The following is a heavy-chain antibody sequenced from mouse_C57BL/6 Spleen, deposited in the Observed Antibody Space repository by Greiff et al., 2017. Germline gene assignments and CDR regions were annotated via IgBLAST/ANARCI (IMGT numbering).Heavy chain of an antibody. CDR2: INPNNGGT. D-gene: IGHD1-1*01. J-gene: IGHJ2*01. CDR3: AREDYYGSSY. V-gene: IGHV1-22*01. Sequence: EVKLQESGPELVKPGASVKMSCKASGYTFTDYNMHWVKQSHGKSLEWIGYINPNNGGTSYNQKFKGKATLTVNKSSSTAYMELRSLTSEDSAVYYCAREDYYGSSYWGQGTTLTVSS. CDR1: GYTFTDYN.